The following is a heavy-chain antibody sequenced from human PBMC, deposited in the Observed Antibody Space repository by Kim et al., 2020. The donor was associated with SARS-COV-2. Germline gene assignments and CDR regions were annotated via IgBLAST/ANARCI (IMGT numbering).Heavy chain of an antibody. CDR2: IYSGGST. J-gene: IGHJ5*02. Sequence: GGSLRLSCAASGFTVSSNYMSWVRQAPGKGLEWVSVIYSGGSTYYADSVKGRFTISRDNSKNTLYLQMNSLRAEDTAVYYCSRGISSYSSGWFVWFDPWGQGTLVTFSS. CDR3: SRGISSYSSGWFVWFDP. D-gene: IGHD6-19*01. V-gene: IGHV3-53*01. CDR1: GFTVSSNY.